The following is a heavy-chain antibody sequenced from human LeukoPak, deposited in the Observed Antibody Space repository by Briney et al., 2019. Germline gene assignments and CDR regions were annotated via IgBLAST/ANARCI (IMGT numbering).Heavy chain of an antibody. CDR1: GGSISGYC. J-gene: IGHJ4*02. V-gene: IGHV4-59*01. CDR2: IYYSGST. CDR3: ARGDSSTWVY. D-gene: IGHD6-6*01. Sequence: SETLSLTCTVSGGSISGYCWSWIRQPPGKGLEWIGYIYYSGSTNYNPSLKSRVTISVDTSKNQFSLKLSSVTAADTAVYYCARGDSSTWVYWGQGTLVTVSS.